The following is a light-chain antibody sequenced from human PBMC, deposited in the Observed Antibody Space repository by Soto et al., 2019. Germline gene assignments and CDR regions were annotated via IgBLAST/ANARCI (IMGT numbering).Light chain of an antibody. V-gene: IGKV3-11*01. CDR3: QKSSSWPPFT. CDR1: QSVSTY. J-gene: IGKJ3*01. CDR2: DAS. Sequence: EIVMIQSPATLSLSPGERATLSCRASQSVSTYLAWYQQKPGQAPRLLIYDASNRATGIPARFSGTGFGTDFTLTISNLEPEDVAVYYCQKSSSWPPFTFGPGTKVDIK.